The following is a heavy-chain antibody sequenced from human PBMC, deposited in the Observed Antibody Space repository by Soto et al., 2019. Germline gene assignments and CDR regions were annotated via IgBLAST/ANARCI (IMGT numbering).Heavy chain of an antibody. Sequence: GASVKVSCKASGYTFTSYALNWVRQAPGQGLEWMGWISAYNGNTNYAQKLQGRVTMTTDTSTSTAYMELRSLRSDDTAVYYCARVGVVVATRYGMDVWGQGTTVTVSS. CDR3: ARVGVVVATRYGMDV. CDR1: GYTFTSYA. D-gene: IGHD2-15*01. CDR2: ISAYNGNT. V-gene: IGHV1-18*04. J-gene: IGHJ6*02.